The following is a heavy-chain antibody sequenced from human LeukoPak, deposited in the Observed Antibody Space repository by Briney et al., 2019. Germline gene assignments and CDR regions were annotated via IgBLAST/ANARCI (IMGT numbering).Heavy chain of an antibody. CDR3: ARERGSIGFDY. D-gene: IGHD3-10*01. Sequence: ASVKVSCEASGYTFTNYYMHWVRQAPGQGLEWMGIINPSSGSTSYAQKFQGRVTMTRDTSTSTVYMELSSLRSEDTAVYHCARERGSIGFDYWGQGTLVTVSS. CDR2: INPSSGST. CDR1: GYTFTNYY. J-gene: IGHJ4*02. V-gene: IGHV1-46*01.